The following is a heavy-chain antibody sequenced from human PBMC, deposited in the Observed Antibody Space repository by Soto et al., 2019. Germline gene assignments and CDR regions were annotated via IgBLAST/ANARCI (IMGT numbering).Heavy chain of an antibody. CDR2: IFHDGTA. Sequence: SETLSLTCAVSGVSISSGNWWTWVRQSPQRGLEYIGEIFHDGTANYYPSFEGRVAISVDTSKNQFSLKLTSVTAADTAIYFCARLVYDTRLNYMYFDFWGQGTLVTVSS. D-gene: IGHD3-10*01. CDR1: GVSISSGNW. CDR3: ARLVYDTRLNYMYFDF. V-gene: IGHV4-4*02. J-gene: IGHJ4*02.